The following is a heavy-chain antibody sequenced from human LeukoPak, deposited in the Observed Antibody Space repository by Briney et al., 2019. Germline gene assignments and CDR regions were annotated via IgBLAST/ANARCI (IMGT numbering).Heavy chain of an antibody. J-gene: IGHJ3*02. V-gene: IGHV3-74*01. CDR3: ARAEDCSSASCPRAFDI. CDR2: INTDGSNT. Sequence: PGGSLRLSCAASGFTFSTYWMHWVRQAPGKGLVWVSRINTDGSNTNYADSVKGRFTISRDNAENTLYLQMNSLRAEDTAVHYCARAEDCSSASCPRAFDIWGQGTMVTVSS. CDR1: GFTFSTYW. D-gene: IGHD2-2*01.